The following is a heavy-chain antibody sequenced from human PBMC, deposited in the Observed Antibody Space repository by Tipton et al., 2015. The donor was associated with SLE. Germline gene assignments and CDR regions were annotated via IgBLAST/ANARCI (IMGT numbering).Heavy chain of an antibody. Sequence: TLSLTCTVSGGSISSGGYYWSWIRQPAGRGLEWIGRIFGSGSANYNPSLESRVTISVDTSKNQFSLKLSSVTAADTAVYYCASWGYCRGGNCYTGWIDPWGQGILVVVSS. CDR2: IFGSGSA. CDR1: GGSISSGGYY. J-gene: IGHJ5*02. D-gene: IGHD2-15*01. V-gene: IGHV4-61*02. CDR3: ASWGYCRGGNCYTGWIDP.